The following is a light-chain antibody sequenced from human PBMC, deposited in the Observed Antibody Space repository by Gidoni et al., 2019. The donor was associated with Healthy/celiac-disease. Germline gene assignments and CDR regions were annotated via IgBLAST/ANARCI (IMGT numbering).Light chain of an antibody. CDR2: EVS. Sequence: QSALTQPASVSGSPGPSITFSCTGTSSYVGSYNLVSWYQQHPGKAPKLMIYEVSKRPSGVSNRFSGSKSGNTASLTISGLQAEDEADYYCCSYAGSSTLVFGGGTKLTVL. J-gene: IGLJ2*01. CDR1: SSYVGSYNL. CDR3: CSYAGSSTLV. V-gene: IGLV2-23*02.